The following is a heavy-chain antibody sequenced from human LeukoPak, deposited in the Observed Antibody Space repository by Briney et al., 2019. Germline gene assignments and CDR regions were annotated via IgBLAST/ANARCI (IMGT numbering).Heavy chain of an antibody. D-gene: IGHD6-13*01. J-gene: IGHJ4*02. V-gene: IGHV5-10-1*01. CDR2: IDPSDSYT. CDR1: GYSFTSYW. Sequence: GESLKISCKGSGYSFTSYWISWVRQMPGKGLEWMGRIDPSDSYTNYSPSFQGHVTISADKSISTAYLQWSSLKASDTAMYYCAGSFGQQLAEGDYWGQGTLVTVSS. CDR3: AGSFGQQLAEGDY.